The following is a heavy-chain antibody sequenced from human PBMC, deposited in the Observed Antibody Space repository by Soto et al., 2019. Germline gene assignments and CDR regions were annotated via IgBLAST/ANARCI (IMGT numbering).Heavy chain of an antibody. CDR1: GGSIDYYY. D-gene: IGHD2-2*01. Sequence: PSETLSLTCAVSGGSIDYYYWSWIRQPPGKGLEWIGDVSDSGRTNYNPSLRSRVTISVGTSKNQFSLRLNSVTAADTAVYYCARDSTTWFHYYGIDVWGQGTTVTGSS. J-gene: IGHJ6*02. V-gene: IGHV4-59*01. CDR2: VSDSGRT. CDR3: ARDSTTWFHYYGIDV.